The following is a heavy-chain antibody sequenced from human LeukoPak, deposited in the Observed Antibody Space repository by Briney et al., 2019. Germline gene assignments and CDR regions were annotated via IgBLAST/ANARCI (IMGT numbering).Heavy chain of an antibody. D-gene: IGHD6-13*01. Sequence: GASLKISCKGSGYRFTSNWIGWVRQMPGKGLEWMGIIYPGDSDTRYSPSFQGQVTISADKSISTAYLQWSSLKASDTAMYYCARRVLIAAAGTGAFDIWGQGTMVTVSS. J-gene: IGHJ3*02. CDR1: GYRFTSNW. CDR2: IYPGDSDT. V-gene: IGHV5-51*01. CDR3: ARRVLIAAAGTGAFDI.